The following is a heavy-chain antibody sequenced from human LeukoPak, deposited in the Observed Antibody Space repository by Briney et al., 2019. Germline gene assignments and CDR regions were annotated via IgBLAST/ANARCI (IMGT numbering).Heavy chain of an antibody. Sequence: SETLSLTCTVSGYSISSGYYWGWIRQPPGKGLEWIGYIYQSASTYYSPSLKSRVTISVDRSKNQFSLEVTSVTAADTAVYYCARESLAARRIDYWGQGTLVTVSS. J-gene: IGHJ4*02. CDR2: IYQSAST. D-gene: IGHD6-6*01. V-gene: IGHV4-38-2*02. CDR1: GYSISSGYY. CDR3: ARESLAARRIDY.